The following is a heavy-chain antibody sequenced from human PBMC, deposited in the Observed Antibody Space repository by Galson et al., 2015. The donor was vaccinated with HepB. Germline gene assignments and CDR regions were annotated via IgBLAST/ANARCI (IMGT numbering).Heavy chain of an antibody. CDR2: ISGGGAGT. CDR1: GFTFNNYV. CDR3: AKDSLRDYFGSGTLWAFDI. J-gene: IGHJ3*02. V-gene: IGHV3-23*01. Sequence: SLRLSCAASGFTFNNYVMSWVRQAPGKGLEWVSSISGGGAGTYYADSVKGRLTISRDNSKNTLYLQMNGLRAEDTAIYYCAKDSLRDYFGSGTLWAFDIWGQGTMVTVSS. D-gene: IGHD3-10*01.